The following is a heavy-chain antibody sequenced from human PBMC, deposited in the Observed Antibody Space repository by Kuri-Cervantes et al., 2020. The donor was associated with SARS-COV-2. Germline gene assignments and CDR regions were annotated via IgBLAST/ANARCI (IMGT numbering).Heavy chain of an antibody. J-gene: IGHJ4*02. Sequence: GGSLRLSCAAAGFTFSNYAASWVRQAPGKGLEWVSYINGYGDRTHYVDSVKGRFTISRDNAKNSLYLQMNSLRAEGTAVYYCARGDGQLVLPVDYWGQGTLVTVSS. D-gene: IGHD6-6*01. CDR1: GFTFSNYA. V-gene: IGHV3-23*01. CDR2: INGYGDRT. CDR3: ARGDGQLVLPVDY.